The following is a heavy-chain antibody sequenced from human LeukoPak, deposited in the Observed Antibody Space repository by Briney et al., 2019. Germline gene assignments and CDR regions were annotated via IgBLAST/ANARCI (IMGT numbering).Heavy chain of an antibody. CDR2: ISGNSGNT. D-gene: IGHD6-13*01. Sequence: GGSLRLSCAASGFTFSSYAMSWVRQAPGKGLEWVSVISGNSGNTFYADSAKARFTISRDNSKNTVYLQMNRLRAEDTAVYQCAKDSAAAAGSTSDWGEGALVTVSS. CDR1: GFTFSSYA. CDR3: AKDSAAAAGSTSD. J-gene: IGHJ4*02. V-gene: IGHV3-23*01.